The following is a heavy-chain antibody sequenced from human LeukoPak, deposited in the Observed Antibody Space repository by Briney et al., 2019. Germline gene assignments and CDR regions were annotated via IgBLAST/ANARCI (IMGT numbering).Heavy chain of an antibody. Sequence: GGSLRLSCAASGFTFSSYWMTWVRQAPGKGLEWVANIKQDASERYYVDFVRGRFTISRDNAKNSLYLQMNSLRAEDTAVYYCATPTAGTWHFDYWGQGTLVTVSS. CDR3: ATPTAGTWHFDY. J-gene: IGHJ4*02. D-gene: IGHD1-1*01. V-gene: IGHV3-7*01. CDR2: IKQDASER. CDR1: GFTFSSYW.